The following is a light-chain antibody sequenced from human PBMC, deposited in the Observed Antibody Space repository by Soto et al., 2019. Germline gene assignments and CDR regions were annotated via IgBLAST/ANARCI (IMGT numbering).Light chain of an antibody. CDR2: TAA. V-gene: IGKV1-39*01. CDR3: QQSYSFPWT. J-gene: IGKJ1*01. Sequence: DIQMTQSPSSLSASVGDRVTITCRASQSISSYLNWYRQKPGKAPKLLIYTAATLQSGVPLRFSGSVSGTDFTLTISSLQPEDFATYYCQQSYSFPWTFGQGTKVEIK. CDR1: QSISSY.